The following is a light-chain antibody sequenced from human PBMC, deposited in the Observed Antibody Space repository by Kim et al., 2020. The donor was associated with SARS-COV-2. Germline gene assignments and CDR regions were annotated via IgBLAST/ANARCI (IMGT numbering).Light chain of an antibody. J-gene: IGKJ5*01. V-gene: IGKV3-20*01. Sequence: EVVMKQSPGAVSLSPGETATLSCRASHSIISNYLAWYQQKPGQAPRLLVYGVSSRSTGIPDRFSGSGSGTDFTLTISGLEPEDSAVYFCQQYSTSPLTFGQGTRLEIK. CDR3: QQYSTSPLT. CDR1: HSIISNY. CDR2: GVS.